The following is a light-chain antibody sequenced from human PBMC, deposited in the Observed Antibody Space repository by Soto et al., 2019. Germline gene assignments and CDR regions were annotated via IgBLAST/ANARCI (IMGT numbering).Light chain of an antibody. V-gene: IGKV3-15*01. CDR2: GAS. J-gene: IGKJ1*01. CDR3: QQYNKWPPWT. CDR1: QNIDDK. Sequence: IVMTQTPATLSVSPGQRATLSCRADQNIDDKLAWYQQKPGQPPRLLIYGASTRSTGIPVRFSGSGSGTDFALTIDGLQSEDSAVYYCQQYNKWPPWTFGQGTKVEVK.